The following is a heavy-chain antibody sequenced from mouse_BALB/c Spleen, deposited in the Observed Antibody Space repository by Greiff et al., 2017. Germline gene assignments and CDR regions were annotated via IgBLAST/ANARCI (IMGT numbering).Heavy chain of an antibody. CDR1: GFTFSSYA. Sequence: DVKLVESGGGLVKPGGSLKLSCAASGFTFSSYAISWVRQSPEKRLEWVAEISSGGSYTYYPDTVTGRFTISRDNAKNTLYLEMSSLRSEDTAMYYCARGGITTATNAMDDWGQGTSVTVSS. CDR2: ISSGGSYT. D-gene: IGHD1-2*01. CDR3: ARGGITTATNAMDD. J-gene: IGHJ4*01. V-gene: IGHV5-9-4*01.